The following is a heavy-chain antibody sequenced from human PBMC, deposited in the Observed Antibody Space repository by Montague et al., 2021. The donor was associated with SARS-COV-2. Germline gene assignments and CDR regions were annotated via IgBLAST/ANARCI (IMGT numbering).Heavy chain of an antibody. CDR1: GFTFSSYS. CDR2: ISSSSSYI. V-gene: IGHV3-21*01. Sequence: SLRLSCAASGFTFSSYSMNWVRQAPGKGLEWVSSISSSSSYIYYADSVKGRFTISRDNAKNSLYPQMNSLRAEDTAVYYCARGIRITMVRGVTIDYWGQGTLVTVSS. D-gene: IGHD3-10*01. J-gene: IGHJ4*02. CDR3: ARGIRITMVRGVTIDY.